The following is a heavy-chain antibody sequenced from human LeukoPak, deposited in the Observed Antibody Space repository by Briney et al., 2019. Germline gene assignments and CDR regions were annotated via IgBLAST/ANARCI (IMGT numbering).Heavy chain of an antibody. J-gene: IGHJ2*01. Sequence: ASVKVSCKASGCTFTSYYMHWVRQAPGQGLEWMGIINPSGGSTSYAQKFQGRVTMTRDTSTSTVYMELSSLRSEDTAVHYCARDRSIAAAGINWYFDLWGRGTLVTVSS. CDR1: GCTFTSYY. CDR3: ARDRSIAAAGINWYFDL. V-gene: IGHV1-46*01. CDR2: INPSGGST. D-gene: IGHD6-13*01.